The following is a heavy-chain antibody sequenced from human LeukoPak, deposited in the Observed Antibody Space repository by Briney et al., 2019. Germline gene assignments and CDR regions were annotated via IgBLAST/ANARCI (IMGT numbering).Heavy chain of an antibody. Sequence: GGSLRLSCAASGFTFSSYAMHWVRQAPGKGLEWVAVISYDGSNKYYADSVKGRFTISRDNSKSTLYLQMNSLRAEDTAVYYCAIGDGLGELSSSFDYWGQGTLVTVSS. CDR1: GFTFSSYA. D-gene: IGHD3-16*02. CDR2: ISYDGSNK. CDR3: AIGDGLGELSSSFDY. J-gene: IGHJ4*02. V-gene: IGHV3-30*04.